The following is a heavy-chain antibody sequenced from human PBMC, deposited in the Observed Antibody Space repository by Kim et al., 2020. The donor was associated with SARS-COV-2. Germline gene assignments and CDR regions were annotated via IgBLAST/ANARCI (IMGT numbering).Heavy chain of an antibody. CDR2: IYYSGST. J-gene: IGHJ4*02. V-gene: IGHV4-59*01. D-gene: IGHD2-15*01. Sequence: SETLSLTCTVSGGSISSYYWSWIRQPPGKGLEWIGYIYYSGSTNYNPSLKSRVTISVDTSKNPFSLKLSSVTAADTAVYYCARDRGGNPTAHYFDYWGQGTLVTVSS. CDR1: GGSISSYY. CDR3: ARDRGGNPTAHYFDY.